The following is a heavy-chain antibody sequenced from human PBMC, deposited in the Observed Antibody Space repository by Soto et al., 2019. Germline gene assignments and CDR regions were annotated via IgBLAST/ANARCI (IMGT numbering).Heavy chain of an antibody. V-gene: IGHV4-39*01. CDR1: GGSISSSSYY. D-gene: IGHD3-10*01. Sequence: SETLSLTCTVSGGSISSSSYYWGWIRQPPGKGLEWIGSIHYTGSTYYKASLKSRVTISVDTSKNQFSLKLSSVTAADTTVYYCARIYYGSGIIEYWGQGTLVTVSS. CDR2: IHYTGST. CDR3: ARIYYGSGIIEY. J-gene: IGHJ4*02.